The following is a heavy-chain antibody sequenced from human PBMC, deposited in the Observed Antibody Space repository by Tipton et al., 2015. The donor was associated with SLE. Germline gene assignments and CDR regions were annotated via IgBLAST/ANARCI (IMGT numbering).Heavy chain of an antibody. CDR2: LDYSGST. Sequence: LRLSCTVSGGSIRSSTYYWGWIRQPPGKGLEWIGRLDYSGSTYYNPSLKSRINISVDTSKNQFSLKLSSVTAAYTAVYYCARAVGDTSGCLDYWGLGTLVTVSS. V-gene: IGHV4-39*07. D-gene: IGHD3-22*01. J-gene: IGHJ4*02. CDR3: ARAVGDTSGCLDY. CDR1: GGSIRSSTYY.